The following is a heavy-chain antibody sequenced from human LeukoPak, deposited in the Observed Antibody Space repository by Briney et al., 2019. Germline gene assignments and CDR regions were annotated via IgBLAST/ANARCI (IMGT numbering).Heavy chain of an antibody. V-gene: IGHV4-59*01. D-gene: IGHD1-26*01. CDR2: IYYSGST. CDR1: GGCISSYY. Sequence: PSETLSLTCTVSGGCISSYYWSWIRQPPGKGLEYIGYIYYSGSTNYNPSLESRVTISVDTSKNQFSLKLSSVTAADTAVYYCARGFRGATQIFFDYWGQGTLVTVSS. CDR3: ARGFRGATQIFFDY. J-gene: IGHJ4*02.